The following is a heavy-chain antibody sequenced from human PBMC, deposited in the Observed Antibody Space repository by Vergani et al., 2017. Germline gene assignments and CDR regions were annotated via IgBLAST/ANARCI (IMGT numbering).Heavy chain of an antibody. CDR1: GGSISSYY. J-gene: IGHJ3*02. CDR3: ARDKTYYYDSSGYSHDAFDI. CDR2: IYYSGST. V-gene: IGHV4-59*01. Sequence: QVQLQESGPGLVKPSETLSLTCTVSGGSISSYYWSWIRQPPGTGLEWIGYIYYSGSTNYNPSLKSRVTISVDTSKNQFSLKLSSVTAADTAVYYCARDKTYYYDSSGYSHDAFDIWGQGTMVTVSS. D-gene: IGHD3-22*01.